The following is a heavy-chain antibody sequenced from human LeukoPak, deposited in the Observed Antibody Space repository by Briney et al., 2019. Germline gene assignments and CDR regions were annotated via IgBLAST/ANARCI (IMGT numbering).Heavy chain of an antibody. D-gene: IGHD1-26*01. CDR1: GFTFSSYG. V-gene: IGHV3-30*02. CDR3: AKDNSGSYYFKSPWGRGWFDP. CDR2: IRYDGSNK. J-gene: IGHJ5*02. Sequence: PGGSLRLSCAASGFTFSSYGMHWVRQAPGKGLEWVAFIRYDGSNKYYADSVKGRFTISRDNSKNTLYLQMNSLRAEDTAVYYCAKDNSGSYYFKSPWGRGWFDPWGQGTLVTVSS.